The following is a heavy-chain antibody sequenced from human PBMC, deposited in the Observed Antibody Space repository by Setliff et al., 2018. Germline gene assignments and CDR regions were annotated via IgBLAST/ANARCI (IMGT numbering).Heavy chain of an antibody. CDR3: ARGKVLYDYVWGSYRYEDYYYGMDV. CDR2: INHSGST. J-gene: IGHJ6*02. V-gene: IGHV4-34*01. Sequence: LSLTCAVYGGSFSGYYWSWIRQPPGKGLEWIGEINHSGSTNYNPSLKSRVTISVATSKNQFSLKLSSVTAADTAVYYCARGKVLYDYVWGSYRYEDYYYGMDVWGQGTTVTVSS. CDR1: GGSFSGYY. D-gene: IGHD3-16*02.